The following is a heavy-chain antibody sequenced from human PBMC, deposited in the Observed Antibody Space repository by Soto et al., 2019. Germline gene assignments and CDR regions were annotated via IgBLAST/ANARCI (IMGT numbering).Heavy chain of an antibody. V-gene: IGHV4-59*08. D-gene: IGHD2-15*01. CDR3: ARRRSGGRDFDY. Sequence: QVQLQESGPGLVKPSETLSLTCTVSGGSISSYYWSWIRQPPGKGLEWIGYIYYSGITNYNPSLKSRVTISVDTSKNQCSLKLSSVTAADTAVYYCARRRSGGRDFDYWGQGTLVTVSS. CDR1: GGSISSYY. CDR2: IYYSGIT. J-gene: IGHJ4*02.